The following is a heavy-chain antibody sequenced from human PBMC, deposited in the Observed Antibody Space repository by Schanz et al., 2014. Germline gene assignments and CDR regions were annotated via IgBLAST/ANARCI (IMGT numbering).Heavy chain of an antibody. J-gene: IGHJ4*02. V-gene: IGHV1-46*01. CDR3: ARDNGRIPAANSFDY. D-gene: IGHD1-26*01. CDR1: GYTFSFTSYN. Sequence: QVQVEQSGPEVKKPGASVTVSCQASGYTFSFTSYNVHWVRQAPGQGLEWMGYINSSGGGTSYAQKVQDRRTMTRDASTSTVYMELRSLRFDDTAVYFCARDNGRIPAANSFDYWGQGTRVTVSS. CDR2: INSSGGGT.